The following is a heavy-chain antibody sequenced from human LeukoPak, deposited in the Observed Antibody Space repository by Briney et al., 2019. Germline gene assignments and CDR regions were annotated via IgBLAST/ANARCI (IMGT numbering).Heavy chain of an antibody. CDR1: GYSISSGYY. Sequence: TSETLSLTCTVSGYSISSGYYWGWIRQPPGKGLEWIGSIYRSGSTNYNPSLKSRVTISVDKSKNQFSLKLSSVTAADTAVYYCARAVKTGTVIDYWGQGTLVTVSS. CDR2: IYRSGST. D-gene: IGHD1-1*01. V-gene: IGHV4-38-2*02. CDR3: ARAVKTGTVIDY. J-gene: IGHJ4*02.